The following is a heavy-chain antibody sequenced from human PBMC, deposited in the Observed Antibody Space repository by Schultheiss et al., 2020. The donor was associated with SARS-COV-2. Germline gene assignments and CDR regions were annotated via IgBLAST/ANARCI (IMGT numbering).Heavy chain of an antibody. CDR2: ISGSGGS. J-gene: IGHJ3*02. CDR1: GGSFSGHY. D-gene: IGHD3/OR15-3a*01. V-gene: IGHV3-69-1*01. Sequence: ETLSLTCAVYGGSFSGHYWSWVRQAPGKGLEWVSAISGSGGSTYSDSVKGRFTISRDNAKNSLYLQMNSLRAEDTAVYYCARGFDGTGTNAFDIWGQGTMVTVSS. CDR3: ARGFDGTGTNAFDI.